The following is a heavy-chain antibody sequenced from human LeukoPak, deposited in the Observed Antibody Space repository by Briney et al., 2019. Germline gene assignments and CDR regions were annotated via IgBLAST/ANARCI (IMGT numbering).Heavy chain of an antibody. CDR1: GFTFSSYA. V-gene: IGHV3-23*01. Sequence: GGSLRLSCAASGFTFSSYAMSWVRQAPGKGLEWVSAISGSGGSTYHADSVKGRFTISRDNSKNTLHLQMNSLRAEDTAVYYCAKIHSGFFDYWGQGTLVTVSS. D-gene: IGHD6-19*01. J-gene: IGHJ4*02. CDR3: AKIHSGFFDY. CDR2: ISGSGGST.